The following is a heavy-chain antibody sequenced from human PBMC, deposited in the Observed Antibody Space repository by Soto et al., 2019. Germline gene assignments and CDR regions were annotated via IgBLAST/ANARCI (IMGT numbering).Heavy chain of an antibody. Sequence: SETLSLTCTVSGGSISSYYWSWIRQPPGKGLEWIGYIYYSGSTNYNPSLKSRVTISVDTSKNQFSLKLSSVTAADTAVYYCAKLLWFGELVFDYWGQGTLVTVSS. V-gene: IGHV4-59*08. CDR2: IYYSGST. J-gene: IGHJ4*02. CDR3: AKLLWFGELVFDY. CDR1: GGSISSYY. D-gene: IGHD3-10*01.